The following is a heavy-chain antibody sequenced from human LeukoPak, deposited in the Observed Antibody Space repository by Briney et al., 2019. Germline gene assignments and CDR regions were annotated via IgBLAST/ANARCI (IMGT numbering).Heavy chain of an antibody. CDR2: ISAYNGNT. D-gene: IGHD4-17*01. CDR1: GYTFTSYG. CDR3: ARDGYGDYDGYYYGMDV. V-gene: IGHV1-18*01. J-gene: IGHJ6*02. Sequence: GASVKVSCKASGYTFTSYGISWVRQAPGQGLEWMGWISAYNGNTNYAQKLQGRVTMTTDTSTSTAYMELRSLRSDDTAVYYCARDGYGDYDGYYYGMDVWGQGTTVTVSS.